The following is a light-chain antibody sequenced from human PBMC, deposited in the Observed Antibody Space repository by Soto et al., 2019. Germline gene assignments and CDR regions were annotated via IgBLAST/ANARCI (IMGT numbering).Light chain of an antibody. J-gene: IGKJ1*01. Sequence: EIVLTQSPGTLSLSPGERATLSCRASQSVGSAYLAWYQHKPGQAPRLLIYGASSRATGIPDRISGSGSGTDFTLTISRLEPEGFAVYYCQQYGSSRWTFGQGTKVEAK. CDR2: GAS. V-gene: IGKV3-20*01. CDR3: QQYGSSRWT. CDR1: QSVGSAY.